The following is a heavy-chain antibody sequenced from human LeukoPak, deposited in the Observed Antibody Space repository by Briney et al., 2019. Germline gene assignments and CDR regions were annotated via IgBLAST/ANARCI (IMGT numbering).Heavy chain of an antibody. V-gene: IGHV3-7*01. CDR3: AKEGAYPIITYDS. CDR1: GFIFSTYG. D-gene: IGHD3-10*01. CDR2: IKRDGNEK. J-gene: IGHJ5*01. Sequence: GGSLRLSCAASGFIFSTYGMHWVRQAPGKGLEWVANIKRDGNEKNYVDSVKGRFSISRDNAKNSLYLQMDSLRAEDTAVYYCAKEGAYPIITYDSWGQGALVTVSS.